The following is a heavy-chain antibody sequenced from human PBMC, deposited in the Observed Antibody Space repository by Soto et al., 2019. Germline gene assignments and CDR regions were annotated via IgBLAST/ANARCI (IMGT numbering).Heavy chain of an antibody. J-gene: IGHJ4*02. V-gene: IGHV3-21*06. Sequence: LRLSFEASGFRFNSYSMNWVRQAPQKGLEWVSLIDARSNYIYYADSVKGRFTISRDNARNSLYLQMDSLRVEDTAVYYCVRENEMAGATSAFEYWGQGTPVTVSS. D-gene: IGHD1-26*01. CDR1: GFRFNSYS. CDR2: IDARSNYI. CDR3: VRENEMAGATSAFEY.